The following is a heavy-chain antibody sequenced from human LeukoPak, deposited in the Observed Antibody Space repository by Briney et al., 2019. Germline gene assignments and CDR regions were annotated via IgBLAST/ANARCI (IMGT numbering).Heavy chain of an antibody. Sequence: ASVKVSCKASGYTFTSYAMNWVRQAPGQGLEWMGWINTNTGNPTYAQGFTGRFVFSLDTSVSTAYLQISSLKAEDTAVYYCARGGLYYYDSSGYYEFPHFDYWGQGTLVTVSS. J-gene: IGHJ4*02. D-gene: IGHD3-22*01. CDR2: INTNTGNP. V-gene: IGHV7-4-1*02. CDR3: ARGGLYYYDSSGYYEFPHFDY. CDR1: GYTFTSYA.